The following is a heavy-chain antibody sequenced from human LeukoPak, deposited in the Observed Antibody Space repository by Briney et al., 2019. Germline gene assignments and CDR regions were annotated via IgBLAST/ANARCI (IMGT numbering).Heavy chain of an antibody. Sequence: GGSLRLSCVASGFRVSGFYVSWVRQAPGVGLEWVSVIFSGGTTYYSDSVKGRFTISRDESKNTVYLQMNSLRVEDTATYYCAREDARQAYRGSFYDDWGQGTLVTVFS. D-gene: IGHD1-26*01. CDR1: GFRVSGFY. J-gene: IGHJ4*02. V-gene: IGHV3-53*01. CDR2: IFSGGTT. CDR3: AREDARQAYRGSFYDD.